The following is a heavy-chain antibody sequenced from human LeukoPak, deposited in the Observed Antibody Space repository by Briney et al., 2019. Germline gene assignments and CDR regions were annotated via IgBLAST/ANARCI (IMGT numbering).Heavy chain of an antibody. CDR3: AKYRGFGDSYDS. CDR1: GFPFTSYA. Sequence: GGSLRLSCAASGFPFTSYAMSWVRQAPGKGLEWVSSIGGTGGNTYYADSVKGRFTISRDNSKNTLYLQVNSLRAEDTAVYYCAKYRGFGDSYDSWGQGTLVTVSS. V-gene: IGHV3-23*01. J-gene: IGHJ4*02. D-gene: IGHD3-10*01. CDR2: IGGTGGNT.